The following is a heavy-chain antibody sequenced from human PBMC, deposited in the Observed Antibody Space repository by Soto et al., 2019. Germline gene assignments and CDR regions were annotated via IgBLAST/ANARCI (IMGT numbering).Heavy chain of an antibody. V-gene: IGHV3-21*01. CDR1: GFTFNTYT. CDR2: ITSTGSYI. Sequence: EVQLVASGGGLVKPGGSLRLSCAASGFTFNTYTMNWVRHVPGKGPQWVSSITSTGSYIYYSESVKGRFTISRDNSQNSLFLQMSSLRADDTAVYYCARGEYNAGPEGIDYWGQGTLVTVSS. CDR3: ARGEYNAGPEGIDY. D-gene: IGHD1-20*01. J-gene: IGHJ4*02.